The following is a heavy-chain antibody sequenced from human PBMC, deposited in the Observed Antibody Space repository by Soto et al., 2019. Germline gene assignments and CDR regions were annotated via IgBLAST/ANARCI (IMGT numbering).Heavy chain of an antibody. CDR1: GGSISSYY. CDR2: IYYSGST. V-gene: IGHV4-59*01. J-gene: IGHJ4*02. D-gene: IGHD1-1*01. Sequence: SETLSLTCTVSGGSISSYYWSWIRQPPGKGLEWIGYIYYSGSTNYNPSLKSRVTISVDTSKNQFSLKLSSVTAADTAVYYCARVGGTTGLDYWGQGTLVTVSS. CDR3: ARVGGTTGLDY.